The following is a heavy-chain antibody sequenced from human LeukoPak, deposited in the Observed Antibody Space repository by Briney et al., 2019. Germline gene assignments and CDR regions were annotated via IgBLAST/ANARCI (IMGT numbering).Heavy chain of an antibody. D-gene: IGHD2-15*01. V-gene: IGHV1-69*04. CDR3: ARYIHPQGLIGYAMDV. CDR1: GGPFNSYA. CDR2: IIVILGKV. Sequence: SVKVSCKASGGPFNSYAINWVRQAPGQGLEWMGRIIVILGKVNYAQKFQGRLTITADKSTRTAYMDLSNLASEDAAIYFCARYIHPQGLIGYAMDVWGQGTTVIVSS. J-gene: IGHJ6*02.